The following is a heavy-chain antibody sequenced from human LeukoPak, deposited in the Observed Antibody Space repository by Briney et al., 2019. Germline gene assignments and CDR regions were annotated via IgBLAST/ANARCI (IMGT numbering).Heavy chain of an antibody. CDR1: GYTFSIYD. J-gene: IGHJ4*02. Sequence: GASVKVSCKASGYTFSIYDNNWVRQAPGQGLEWLACMQPYSGDTDYAQKFQGRLTMTRNSSTNTVYMELSSLTSEDTAVYYCARGLPLDHWGQGTLVTVSS. D-gene: IGHD2-21*02. CDR3: ARGLPLDH. CDR2: MQPYSGDT. V-gene: IGHV1-8*01.